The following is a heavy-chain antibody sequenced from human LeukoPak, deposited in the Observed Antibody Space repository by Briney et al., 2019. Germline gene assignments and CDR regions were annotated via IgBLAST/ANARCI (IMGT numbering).Heavy chain of an antibody. Sequence: SVKVSCKASGYTFTSYAMHWVRQAPGQRLEWIGWIVVGSGNTNYAQKLQERVTITRDMSTSTAYMELSSLRSEDTAVYYCARDPLGYDSSGYQLDYWGQGTLVTVSS. V-gene: IGHV1-58*02. D-gene: IGHD3-22*01. CDR2: IVVGSGNT. J-gene: IGHJ4*02. CDR1: GYTFTSYA. CDR3: ARDPLGYDSSGYQLDY.